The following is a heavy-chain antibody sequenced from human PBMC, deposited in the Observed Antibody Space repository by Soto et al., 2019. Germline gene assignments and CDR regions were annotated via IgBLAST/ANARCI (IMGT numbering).Heavy chain of an antibody. J-gene: IGHJ4*02. CDR3: TRAAIRGELLDY. Sequence: PSETLSLTCTVSGGSISSYYWSWIRQPPGKGLEWIGYIYYSGTTNHNPSLKSRVTISVDTSKNQFSLKLNSVTAADTAVYFCTRAAIRGELLDYWGQGTQVTVSS. D-gene: IGHD1-26*01. CDR2: IYYSGTT. V-gene: IGHV4-59*01. CDR1: GGSISSYY.